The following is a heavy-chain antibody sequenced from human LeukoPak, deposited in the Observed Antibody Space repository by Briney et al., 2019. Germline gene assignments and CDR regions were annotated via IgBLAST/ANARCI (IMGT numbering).Heavy chain of an antibody. J-gene: IGHJ4*02. D-gene: IGHD3-10*01. CDR2: INHSGST. Sequence: SETLSLTCAVYGWSFSGYYWSWIRQPPGKGLEGIGGINHSGSTNYNPSLKSRVTISVDTSKNQFSLKLSSVTAADTAVYYCARGSMVRGVMGFDYWGQGTLVTVSS. CDR3: ARGSMVRGVMGFDY. CDR1: GWSFSGYY. V-gene: IGHV4-34*01.